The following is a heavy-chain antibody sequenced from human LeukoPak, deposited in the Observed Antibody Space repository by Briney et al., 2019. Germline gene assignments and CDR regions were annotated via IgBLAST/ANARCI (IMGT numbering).Heavy chain of an antibody. CDR3: ALWRQQLVRYFDY. CDR1: GGTFSSHA. J-gene: IGHJ4*02. CDR2: IIPIFGTA. D-gene: IGHD6-13*01. V-gene: IGHV1-69*05. Sequence: SVKVSCKASGGTFSSHAISWVRQAPGQGLEWMGGIIPIFGTANYAQKFQGRVTITTDESTSTAYMELSSLRSEDTAVYYCALWRQQLVRYFDYWGQGTLVTVSS.